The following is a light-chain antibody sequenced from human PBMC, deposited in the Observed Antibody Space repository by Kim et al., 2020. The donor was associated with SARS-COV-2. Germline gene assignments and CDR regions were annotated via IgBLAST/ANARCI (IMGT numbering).Light chain of an antibody. Sequence: ATINFKSSRNIMIIASHNDYLAWYQQKPGQPPKLLFYCASTRASGVPDRFSGSVSGTDFTLTISSVQAEDVAIYFCHQYFATPYTFGQGTKLEI. CDR2: CAS. V-gene: IGKV4-1*01. J-gene: IGKJ2*01. CDR3: HQYFATPYT. CDR1: RNIMIIASHNDY.